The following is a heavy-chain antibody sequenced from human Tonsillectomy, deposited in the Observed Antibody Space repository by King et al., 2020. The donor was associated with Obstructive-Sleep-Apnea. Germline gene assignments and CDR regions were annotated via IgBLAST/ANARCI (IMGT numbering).Heavy chain of an antibody. Sequence: QLVQSGAEVKKPGSSVKVSCKASGGTYSSYSINWVRQAPGQGLEWMGGINPIFGRANFAQRFQGRVTITADESTNTAYMELSSLSSEDTAVYYCAREVYGHIIDAFDIWGQGTKVTVSS. J-gene: IGHJ3*02. CDR2: INPIFGRA. V-gene: IGHV1-69*01. CDR3: AREVYGHIIDAFDI. D-gene: IGHD2-21*01. CDR1: GGTYSSYS.